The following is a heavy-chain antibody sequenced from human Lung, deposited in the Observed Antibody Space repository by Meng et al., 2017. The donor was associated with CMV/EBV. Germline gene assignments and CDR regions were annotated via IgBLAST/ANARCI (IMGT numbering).Heavy chain of an antibody. CDR2: IYPSGCST. D-gene: IGHD3-3*01. V-gene: IGHV1-46*01. Sequence: SXXVSRKQSGYSFTSYYMHWVRQAPGQGLEWMGIIYPSGCSTSHAQKFQGRVTRTRDTYKSTVHIELSSLRSEDTAVDYCAGDSVPAHRASFWSGYYLNYYYGMDVXGQGXTVTVSS. CDR1: GYSFTSYY. J-gene: IGHJ6*02. CDR3: AGDSVPAHRASFWSGYYLNYYYGMDV.